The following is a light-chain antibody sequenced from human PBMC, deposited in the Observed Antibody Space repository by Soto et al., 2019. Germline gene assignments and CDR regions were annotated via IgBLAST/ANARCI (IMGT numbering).Light chain of an antibody. CDR3: SSFARSNNYV. Sequence: QSALTQPPSASGSPGQSVTISCTGTSSDVGGYNYVSWYQQHPGKAPNLMIYEVSKRPSGFPDRFAGSKSGNTASLTVSGLQAEDEADYYCSSFARSNNYVFGTGTQLTVL. CDR2: EVS. J-gene: IGLJ1*01. CDR1: SSDVGGYNY. V-gene: IGLV2-8*01.